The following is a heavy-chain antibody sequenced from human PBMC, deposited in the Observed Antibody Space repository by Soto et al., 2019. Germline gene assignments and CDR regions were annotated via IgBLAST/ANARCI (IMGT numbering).Heavy chain of an antibody. V-gene: IGHV4-59*01. CDR1: GGSISSYY. J-gene: IGHJ4*02. CDR3: ARALPTLAAAGPFEY. D-gene: IGHD6-13*01. CDR2: IYYSGST. Sequence: QVQLQESGPGLVKPSETLSLTCTVSGGSISSYYWSWIRLPPGKGLEWIGYIYYSGSTNYNPFLKSRVTISVDMSKNQFSLNLSSVTAADTAVYYCARALPTLAAAGPFEYWGQGTLVTVSS.